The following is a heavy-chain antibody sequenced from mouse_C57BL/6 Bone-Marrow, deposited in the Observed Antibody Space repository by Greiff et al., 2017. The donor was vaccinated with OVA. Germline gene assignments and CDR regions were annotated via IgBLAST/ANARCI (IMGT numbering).Heavy chain of an antibody. J-gene: IGHJ1*03. CDR2: IDPSDSET. CDR3: ARPPITTVVPYWYFDV. V-gene: IGHV1-52*01. Sequence: QVQLQQSGAELVRPGSSVKLSCKASGYTFTSYWMHWVKQRPIQGLEWIGNIDPSDSETHYNQKFKDKATLTVDKSSSTAYMQLSSLTSEDSAVYYCARPPITTVVPYWYFDVWGTGTTVTVSS. D-gene: IGHD1-1*01. CDR1: GYTFTSYW.